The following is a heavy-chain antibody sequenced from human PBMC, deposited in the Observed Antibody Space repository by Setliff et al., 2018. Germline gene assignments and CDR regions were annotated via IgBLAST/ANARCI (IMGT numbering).Heavy chain of an antibody. CDR3: SRLVRFCTKTACQRLSGGEF. J-gene: IGHJ4*02. V-gene: IGHV1-18*01. CDR2: ITSATGKT. D-gene: IGHD3-3*01. CDR1: GYTFNDYG. Sequence: ASVKVSCKTSGYTFNDYGITWVRQVPGQGLEWMGWITSATGKTYSAEKFQDRVTLTTDTSTSTAYLELRSLGSDGTAVYYCSRLVRFCTKTACQRLSGGEFWGQGTLVTVSS.